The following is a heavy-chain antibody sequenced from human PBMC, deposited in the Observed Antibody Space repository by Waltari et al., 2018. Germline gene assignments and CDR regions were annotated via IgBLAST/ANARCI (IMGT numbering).Heavy chain of an antibody. CDR2: IYYSGST. V-gene: IGHV4-59*01. Sequence: QVQLQESGPGLVKPSETLSLTCTVSGGSISSYYWSWIRQPPGKGLEWIGYIYYSGSTNYNPSLKSRVTISVDTSKNQFSLKLSSVTAADTAVYYCARDSGVWGSYRSFDYWGQGTLVTVSS. D-gene: IGHD3-16*02. J-gene: IGHJ4*02. CDR1: GGSISSYY. CDR3: ARDSGVWGSYRSFDY.